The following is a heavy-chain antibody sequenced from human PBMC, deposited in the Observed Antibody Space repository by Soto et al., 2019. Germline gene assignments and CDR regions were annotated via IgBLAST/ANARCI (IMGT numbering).Heavy chain of an antibody. J-gene: IGHJ6*01. V-gene: IGHV3-23*01. CDR1: GFTFSSHL. Sequence: GGSLRLSCAASGFTFSSHLMHWVRQASGQGLEWVSGLSGIGGGGSTFYSDSVKGRFTISRDNSKNTRYLQMSSLRVEATATYDCAPTRGSNRDVCG. D-gene: IGHD3-16*02. CDR2: LSGIGGGGST. CDR3: APTRGSNRDV.